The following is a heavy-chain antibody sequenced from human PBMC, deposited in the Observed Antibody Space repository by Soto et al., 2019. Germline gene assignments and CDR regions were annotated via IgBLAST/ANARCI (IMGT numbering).Heavy chain of an antibody. V-gene: IGHV1-18*01. D-gene: IGHD4-17*01. CDR3: ARDRYDYGDFGRAFDI. CDR2: ISAYNGNT. J-gene: IGHJ3*02. CDR1: GYTFTTSG. Sequence: QVQLVQSGGEVKEPGASVKVSCEAYGYTFTTSGISWVRQAAGQGLEWMGWISAYNGNTKYVQKFQGRVTMTTDTSTSTAYMELRSLRSDDTAVYYCARDRYDYGDFGRAFDIWGQGTMVTVSS.